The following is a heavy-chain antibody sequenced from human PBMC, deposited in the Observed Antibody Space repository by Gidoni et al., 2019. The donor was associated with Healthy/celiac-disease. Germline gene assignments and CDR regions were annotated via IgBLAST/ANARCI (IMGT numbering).Heavy chain of an antibody. J-gene: IGHJ4*02. CDR2: ISGSCGST. Sequence: EVQLLESGGGLVQPGGCLRLSCAASVFTFSSYSMSWVRQAPGKGLEWVSAISGSCGSTFYADSVKGRFTISRDNSKNTLYLQMNSLRAEDTAVYYCARSPYYYDSSGYSRTAFDYWGQGTLVTVSS. D-gene: IGHD3-22*01. V-gene: IGHV3-23*01. CDR1: VFTFSSYS. CDR3: ARSPYYYDSSGYSRTAFDY.